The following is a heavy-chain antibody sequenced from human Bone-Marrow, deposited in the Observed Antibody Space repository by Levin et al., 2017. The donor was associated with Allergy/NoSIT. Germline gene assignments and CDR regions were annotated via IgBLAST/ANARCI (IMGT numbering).Heavy chain of an antibody. V-gene: IGHV4-31*03. CDR1: GASISSDGSY. CDR2: ISFSGST. Sequence: PSETLSLTCTVSGASISSDGSYWSWIRQFPGTGLEWIGYISFSGSTYYTASLKSRVTMSVDTSKNQFSLKLNSVTAADTAVYFCARDGGFGELLIFDYWGQGALVTVSS. D-gene: IGHD3-16*01. J-gene: IGHJ4*02. CDR3: ARDGGFGELLIFDY.